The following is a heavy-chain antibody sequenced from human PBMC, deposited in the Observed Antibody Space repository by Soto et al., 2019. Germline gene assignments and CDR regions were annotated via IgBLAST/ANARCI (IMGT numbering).Heavy chain of an antibody. CDR3: ERDVGYGLIDY. V-gene: IGHV1-18*01. CDR1: GYTFTSYG. D-gene: IGHD5-18*01. J-gene: IGHJ4*02. CDR2: INAYNGNT. Sequence: QVQLVQSGAEVKKPGASVKVSCKASGYTFTSYGISWVRQAPGQGLEWMGWINAYNGNTNYAQKFQGRVTMTTDTPTSTAYMERRRLRSDDTCVYYCERDVGYGLIDYWGQGTRVTVSS.